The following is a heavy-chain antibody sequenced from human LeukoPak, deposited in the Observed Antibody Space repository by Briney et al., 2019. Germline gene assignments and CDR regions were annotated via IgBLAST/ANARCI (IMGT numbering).Heavy chain of an antibody. CDR3: AKDPDGIAAAGTVGDYFDY. J-gene: IGHJ4*02. CDR1: GFTFSSYG. CDR2: ISYDGSNK. D-gene: IGHD6-13*01. Sequence: GGSLRLACAASGFTFSSYGMHWVRQAPGKVLERVAAISYDGSNKYYADSVKGRFTISRDNSKNTLYLQMTSLRADDTAVYYCAKDPDGIAAAGTVGDYFDYWGQGTLVTVSS. V-gene: IGHV3-30*18.